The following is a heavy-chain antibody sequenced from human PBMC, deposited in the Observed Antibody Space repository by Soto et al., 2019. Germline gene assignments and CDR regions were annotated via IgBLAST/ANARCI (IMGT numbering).Heavy chain of an antibody. V-gene: IGHV4-34*01. J-gene: IGHJ3*02. CDR1: GGSFSGYY. CDR2: INHSGST. D-gene: IGHD2-15*01. CDR3: ARVTEYCSGGSCYSIHDAFDI. Sequence: SETLSLTCAVYGGSFSGYYWSWIRQPPGKGLEWIGEINHSGSTNYNPSLKSRVTISVDTSKNQFSLKLSSVTAADTAVYYCARVTEYCSGGSCYSIHDAFDIWGQGTMVTVSS.